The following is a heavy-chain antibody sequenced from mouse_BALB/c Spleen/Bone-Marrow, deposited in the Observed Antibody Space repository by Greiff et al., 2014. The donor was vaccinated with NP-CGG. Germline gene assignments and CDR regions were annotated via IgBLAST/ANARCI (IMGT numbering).Heavy chain of an antibody. CDR3: ARKGYTGYFDV. J-gene: IGHJ1*01. CDR1: GFSLTTYG. CDR2: IWSGGGT. D-gene: IGHD2-2*01. V-gene: IGHV2-2*02. Sequence: VQLQQSGHGLVKPSQSLSITCTVSGFSLTTYGLHWVRQSPGKGLEWLGVIWSGGGTDYNAAFISRLIITKDNSKSQVFFKMNSLQTNDTAMYYCARKGYTGYFDVWGAGTTVTVSS.